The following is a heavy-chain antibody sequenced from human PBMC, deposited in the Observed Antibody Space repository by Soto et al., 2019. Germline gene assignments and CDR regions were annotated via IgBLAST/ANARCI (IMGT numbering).Heavy chain of an antibody. CDR2: IYYRGST. CDR1: GGSIRSGDYY. D-gene: IGHD3-22*01. Sequence: QVQLQEPGPGLLKPSQTLSLTCTVSGGSIRSGDYYWSWIRQQPVKRLVWFAYIYYRGSTYYNPSLKSRVTISVDPSKHQSSRKMSSVTAADTAVYYCAREGIDDSSGFIFDYWCQGTLVTVSS. V-gene: IGHV4-30-4*01. CDR3: AREGIDDSSGFIFDY. J-gene: IGHJ4*02.